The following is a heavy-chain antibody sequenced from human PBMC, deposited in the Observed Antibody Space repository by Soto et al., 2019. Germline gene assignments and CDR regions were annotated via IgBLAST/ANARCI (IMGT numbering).Heavy chain of an antibody. CDR3: ARAPAARQDYGMDV. J-gene: IGHJ6*02. CDR2: IYSGGST. CDR1: GFTVSSNY. D-gene: IGHD6-6*01. Sequence: HPGGSLRLSCAASGFTVSSNYMSWVRQAPGKGLEWVSVIYSGGSTYYADSVKGRFTISRDNSKNTLYLQMNSLRAEDTAVYYCARAPAARQDYGMDVWGQGTTVTVSS. V-gene: IGHV3-53*01.